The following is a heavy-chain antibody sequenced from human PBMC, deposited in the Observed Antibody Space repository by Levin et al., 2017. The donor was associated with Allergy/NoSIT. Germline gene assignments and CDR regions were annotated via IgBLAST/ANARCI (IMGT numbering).Heavy chain of an antibody. CDR2: IYYSGST. V-gene: IGHV4-61*01. Sequence: SCTVSGGSVSSGSYYWSWIRQPPGKGLEWIGYIYYSGSTNYNPSLKSRVTISVDTSKNQFSLKLSSVTAADTAVYYCARDGYSYDFYYYGMDVWGQGTTVTVSS. CDR1: GGSVSSGSYY. D-gene: IGHD5-18*01. J-gene: IGHJ6*02. CDR3: ARDGYSYDFYYYGMDV.